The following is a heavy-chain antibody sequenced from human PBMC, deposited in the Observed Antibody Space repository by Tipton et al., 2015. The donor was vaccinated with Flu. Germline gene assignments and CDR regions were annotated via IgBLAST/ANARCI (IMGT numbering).Heavy chain of an antibody. CDR2: IYSGGST. V-gene: IGHV3-66*01. J-gene: IGHJ3*02. D-gene: IGHD3-9*01. CDR1: GFTVSSNY. CDR3: ARVSLRYFDWSPSRDAFDI. Sequence: SLRLSCAASGFTVSSNYMSWVRQAPGKGLEWVSVIYSGGSTYYADSVKGRFTISRDNSKNTLYLQMNSLRAEDTAVYYCARVSLRYFDWSPSRDAFDIWGQGTMVTVSS.